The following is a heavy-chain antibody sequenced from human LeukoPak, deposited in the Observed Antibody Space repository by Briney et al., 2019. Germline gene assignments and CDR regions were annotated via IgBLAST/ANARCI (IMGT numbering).Heavy chain of an antibody. CDR3: ARAGRWEGRPHAFDI. CDR2: SYYSGIT. D-gene: IGHD1-26*01. V-gene: IGHV4-59*01. J-gene: IGHJ3*02. CDR1: GGSISSYY. Sequence: SETLSLTCNVSGGSISSYYWNWIRQPPGKGLEWIGYSYYSGITNYNPSLKSRVTISVDTSKNQFSLKLTSVTAADTAVYYCARAGRWEGRPHAFDIWGQGTMVTVSS.